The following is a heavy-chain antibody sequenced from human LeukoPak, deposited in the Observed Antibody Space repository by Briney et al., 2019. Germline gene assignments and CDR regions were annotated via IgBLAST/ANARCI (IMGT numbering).Heavy chain of an antibody. J-gene: IGHJ1*01. V-gene: IGHV4-59*01. CDR1: GGSISSYY. D-gene: IGHD2-21*02. CDR3: ARSEYCGGDCLKYFQH. Sequence: SETLSLTCTVSGGSISSYYWSWIRQPPGKGLEWIGYIYYSGSTNYNPSLKSRVTISVDTSKNQFSLKLSSVTAADTAVYYCARSEYCGGDCLKYFQHWGQGTLVTVSS. CDR2: IYYSGST.